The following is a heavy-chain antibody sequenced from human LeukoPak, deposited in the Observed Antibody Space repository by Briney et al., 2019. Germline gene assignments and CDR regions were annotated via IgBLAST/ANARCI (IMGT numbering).Heavy chain of an antibody. D-gene: IGHD3-22*01. V-gene: IGHV1-24*01. J-gene: IGHJ3*02. CDR1: GYTLTELS. CDR2: SDPEEGET. CDR3: ATDLGMILVPDAFDM. Sequence: ASVKVSCKVSGYTLTELSMNWVRQAPGKGLEWMGGSDPEEGETIYAQKFQGRVTMTEDTSTDTAYMQLSSLRSEDTAVYYCATDLGMILVPDAFDMWGQGTMVTVSS.